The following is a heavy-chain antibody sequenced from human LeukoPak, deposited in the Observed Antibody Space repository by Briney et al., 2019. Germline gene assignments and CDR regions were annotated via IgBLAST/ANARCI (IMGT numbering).Heavy chain of an antibody. CDR1: GFTFSSYW. D-gene: IGHD1-26*01. CDR3: ARGQLGANYFDY. Sequence: PGGSLRLSCAASGFTFSSYWIHWVRQAPGKGLVWVSRINSDGSGTTYADSVKGRFTISRDNAKNTLYLQMNSLRADDTGVYYCARGQLGANYFDYWGQGTLVTVSS. CDR2: INSDGSGT. J-gene: IGHJ4*02. V-gene: IGHV3-74*01.